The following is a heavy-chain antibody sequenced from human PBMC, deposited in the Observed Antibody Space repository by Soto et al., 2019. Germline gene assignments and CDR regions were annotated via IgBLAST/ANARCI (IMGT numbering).Heavy chain of an antibody. Sequence: QVQLVESGGGVVQPGRSLRLSCAASGFTFSSYAMHWVRQAPGKGLEWVAVISYDGSNKYYADSVKGRFTISRDNSKNRLYLQMNSLRAEDTAVYYCARDPRYFVVVPAAMGYNWFDPWGQGTLVTVSS. V-gene: IGHV3-30-3*01. CDR1: GFTFSSYA. D-gene: IGHD2-2*01. CDR2: ISYDGSNK. J-gene: IGHJ5*02. CDR3: ARDPRYFVVVPAAMGYNWFDP.